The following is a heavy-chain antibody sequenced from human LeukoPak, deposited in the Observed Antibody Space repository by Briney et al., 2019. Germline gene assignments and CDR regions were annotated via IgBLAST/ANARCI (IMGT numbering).Heavy chain of an antibody. CDR1: GFTFSTYG. Sequence: GGSLRLSCVASGFTFSTYGMHWVRQAPGKGLEWVSSISSSGNDISYADSVKGRSTISRDNGKNSLFLQLNSLRAEDTAVYYCARAVAGLDGYNGYWGQGTLVTVSS. V-gene: IGHV3-21*01. CDR3: ARAVAGLDGYNGY. CDR2: ISSSGNDI. D-gene: IGHD5-24*01. J-gene: IGHJ4*02.